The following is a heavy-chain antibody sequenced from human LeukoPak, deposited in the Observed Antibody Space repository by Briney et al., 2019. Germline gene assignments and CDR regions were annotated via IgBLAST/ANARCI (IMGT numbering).Heavy chain of an antibody. V-gene: IGHV4-59*01. CDR1: GFTFSSYG. J-gene: IGHJ6*03. Sequence: GSLRLSCAASGFTFSSYGMSWIRQPPGKGLEWIGYIYYSGSTNYNPSLKSRVTIPVDTSKNQFSLKLSSVTAADTAVYYCARVFLAPDYYMDVWGKGTTVTISS. D-gene: IGHD3-3*02. CDR2: IYYSGST. CDR3: ARVFLAPDYYMDV.